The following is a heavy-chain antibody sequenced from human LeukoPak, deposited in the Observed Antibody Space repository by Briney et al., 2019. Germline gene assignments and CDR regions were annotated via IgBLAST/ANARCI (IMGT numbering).Heavy chain of an antibody. CDR3: AKDSYRVDSFTDY. Sequence: GGSLRLSCAASGFSFSSYAMSWVRQAPGKGLEWVSGISDSGGTRYYADSVKGRFTISRDNSKNTVYPQMNSLRAEDTAVYYCAKDSYRVDSFTDYWGQGTLVTVSS. V-gene: IGHV3-23*01. J-gene: IGHJ4*02. CDR1: GFSFSSYA. D-gene: IGHD5-12*01. CDR2: ISDSGGTR.